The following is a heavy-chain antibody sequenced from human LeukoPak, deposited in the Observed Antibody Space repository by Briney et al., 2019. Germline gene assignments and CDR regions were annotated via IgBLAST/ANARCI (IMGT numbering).Heavy chain of an antibody. D-gene: IGHD3-22*01. Sequence: SVKVSCKASGCTFSSYAISWVRQAPGQGLEWMGGIIHIFGTANYAQKFQGRVTITADESTSTAYMELSSLRSEDTAVYYCAREGPSYDSSGYLMYFDYWGQGTLVTVSS. CDR1: GCTFSSYA. V-gene: IGHV1-69*13. J-gene: IGHJ4*02. CDR3: AREGPSYDSSGYLMYFDY. CDR2: IIHIFGTA.